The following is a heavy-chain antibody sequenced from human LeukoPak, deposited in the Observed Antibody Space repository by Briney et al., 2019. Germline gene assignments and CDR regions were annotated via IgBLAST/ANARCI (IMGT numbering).Heavy chain of an antibody. V-gene: IGHV4-4*02. Sequence: PSETLSLTCDVSGGSISSGYWWSWVRQPPGKGLEWIGEIDHGGSTNYNPSLKSRVTISVDKSMNQFSVMLTPVTAADTAVYYCATWGRGRDGYMDYWGQGTLVTVSS. D-gene: IGHD5-24*01. J-gene: IGHJ4*02. CDR1: GGSISSGYW. CDR2: IDHGGST. CDR3: ATWGRGRDGYMDY.